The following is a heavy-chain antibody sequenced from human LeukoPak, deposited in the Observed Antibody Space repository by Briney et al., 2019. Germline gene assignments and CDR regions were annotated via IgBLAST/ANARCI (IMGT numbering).Heavy chain of an antibody. D-gene: IGHD3-10*01. CDR2: IYTSGST. CDR3: ARDRYGSGSYYKSWFDP. Sequence: SETLSLTCTVSGGSISSYCWSWIRQPAGKGLEWVGRIYTSGSTNYNPSLKSRVTMSVDTSKNQFSLRLSSVTAADTAVYYCARDRYGSGSYYKSWFDPWGQGTLVTVSS. J-gene: IGHJ5*02. V-gene: IGHV4-4*07. CDR1: GGSISSYC.